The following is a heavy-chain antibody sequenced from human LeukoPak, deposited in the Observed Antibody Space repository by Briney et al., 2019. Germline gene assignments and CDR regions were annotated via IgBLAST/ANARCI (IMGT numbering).Heavy chain of an antibody. Sequence: GASVKVSCKASGYTFIGYYMHWVRQAPGQGLEWMGWINPNSGGTNYAQKFQGRVTMTRDTSISTAYMELSRLTSDDTAVYLCARGMNWGSLHDAFDIWGQGTMVTVSS. V-gene: IGHV1-2*02. CDR1: GYTFIGYY. CDR3: ARGMNWGSLHDAFDI. CDR2: INPNSGGT. D-gene: IGHD7-27*01. J-gene: IGHJ3*02.